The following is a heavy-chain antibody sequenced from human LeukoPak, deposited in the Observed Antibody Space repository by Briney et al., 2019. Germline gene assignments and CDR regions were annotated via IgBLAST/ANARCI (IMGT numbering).Heavy chain of an antibody. Sequence: GGSLRLSCAASGFTFSNYWMHWVRQAPGKGLVWVSRINSDGSSRNYADSVKGRFTISRDSAKNTLYLQMNSLRAEDTAVYYCASASSHRIAAGGDYWGQGTLVTVSS. CDR1: GFTFSNYW. CDR3: ASASSHRIAAGGDY. D-gene: IGHD6-13*01. J-gene: IGHJ4*02. V-gene: IGHV3-74*01. CDR2: INSDGSSR.